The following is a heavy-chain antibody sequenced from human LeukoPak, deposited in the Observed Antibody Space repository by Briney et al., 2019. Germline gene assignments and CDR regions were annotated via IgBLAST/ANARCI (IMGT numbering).Heavy chain of an antibody. Sequence: GGSLRLSCAASGFTFSNYWMHWVRQAPGKGLVWVSRINSDGSSRNYADSVKGRFTISRDSAKNTLYLQMNSLRAEDTAVYYCASASSHRIAAGGDYWGQGTLVTVSS. CDR1: GFTFSNYW. CDR3: ASASSHRIAAGGDY. D-gene: IGHD6-13*01. J-gene: IGHJ4*02. V-gene: IGHV3-74*01. CDR2: INSDGSSR.